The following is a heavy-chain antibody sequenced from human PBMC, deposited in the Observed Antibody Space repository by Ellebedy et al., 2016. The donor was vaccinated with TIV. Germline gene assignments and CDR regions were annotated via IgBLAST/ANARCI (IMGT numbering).Heavy chain of an antibody. CDR3: ARGQCSGERCYDRVHDY. D-gene: IGHD2-15*01. CDR1: GYTFTGYY. J-gene: IGHJ4*02. V-gene: IGHV1-2*02. CDR2: INPDTGDT. Sequence: AASVKVSCKASGYTFTGYYLHWVRQAPGQGLEWMGWINPDTGDTTYAQKFEGRVTMTRDKSMTTAYMELSRMRSDDTAVYYCARGQCSGERCYDRVHDYWGQGTLVTVSS.